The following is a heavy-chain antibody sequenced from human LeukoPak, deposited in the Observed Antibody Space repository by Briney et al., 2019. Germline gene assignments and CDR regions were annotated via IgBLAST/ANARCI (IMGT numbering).Heavy chain of an antibody. J-gene: IGHJ4*02. CDR1: GGSFSGHY. CDR2: INHSGST. D-gene: IGHD2-2*02. Sequence: SETLSHTCAVYGGSFSGHYGSWIRQPPRKGLEWIGEINHSGSTNYTPSLKSRVTISVDTSKNKSYLKLSCVTAADTAVYYCARCQGRSTSCYRGTDYWGQGTLVTVSS. V-gene: IGHV4-34*01. CDR3: ARCQGRSTSCYRGTDY.